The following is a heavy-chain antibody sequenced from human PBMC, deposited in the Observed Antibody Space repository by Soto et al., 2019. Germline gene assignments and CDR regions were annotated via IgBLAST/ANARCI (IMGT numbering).Heavy chain of an antibody. J-gene: IGHJ4*02. CDR3: AKDRYGDYGGVDY. V-gene: IGHV3-23*01. CDR2: ITGGGGRT. D-gene: IGHD4-17*01. Sequence: EVQLLESGGGLVQPGGSLRLSCAASGFTFSTYAMIWVRQAPGKGLEWVSVITGGGGRTYYADSVKGRFTISRDNSKNTLYLQMISLGAEDTAVYYCAKDRYGDYGGVDYWGQGTLVTVSS. CDR1: GFTFSTYA.